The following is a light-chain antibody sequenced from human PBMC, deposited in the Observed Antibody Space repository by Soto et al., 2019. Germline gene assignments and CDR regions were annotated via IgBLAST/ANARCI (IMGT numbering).Light chain of an antibody. CDR2: SNS. CDR1: SSNIGAGYD. Sequence: QSALTQPPSVSGAPGQRVTISCTGSSSNIGAGYDVHWYQQLPGKAPKLLIYSNSNRPSGVPDRFSGSKSGTSASLAITGLQAEDEADYYCQSYDSSLSGVLFGGGTKVTVL. CDR3: QSYDSSLSGVL. V-gene: IGLV1-40*01. J-gene: IGLJ2*01.